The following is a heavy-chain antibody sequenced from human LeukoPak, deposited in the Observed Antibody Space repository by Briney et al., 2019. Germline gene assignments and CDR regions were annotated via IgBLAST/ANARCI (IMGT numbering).Heavy chain of an antibody. V-gene: IGHV1-2*02. J-gene: IGHJ4*02. D-gene: IGHD3-16*01. CDR3: ARSYGLGGNYFDY. Sequence: ASVKVSCKASGYTFTDYYMHWVRQAPGQGLEWMGWINPNSGGTNYAQEFQGRVTMTRDTSISTAYMELSRLRSDDTAVYYCARSYGLGGNYFDYWGQGILVTVSS. CDR1: GYTFTDYY. CDR2: INPNSGGT.